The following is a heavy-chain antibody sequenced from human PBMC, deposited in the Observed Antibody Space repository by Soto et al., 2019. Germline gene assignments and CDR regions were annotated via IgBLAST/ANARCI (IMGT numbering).Heavy chain of an antibody. CDR2: ISPYNGNT. Sequence: ASVKVSCKGSGYTFSIYGINWVRQAPGQGLEWMGWISPYNGNTKYAQNLQGRVTMTTDTSTSTAYMELRSLRSDDTAVYYCARDLDGSGSYYTDSWGQGALVTVSS. CDR1: GYTFSIYG. D-gene: IGHD3-10*01. CDR3: ARDLDGSGSYYTDS. J-gene: IGHJ4*02. V-gene: IGHV1-18*01.